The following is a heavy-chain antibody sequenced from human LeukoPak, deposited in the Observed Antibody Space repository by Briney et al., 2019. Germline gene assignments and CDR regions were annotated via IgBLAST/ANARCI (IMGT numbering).Heavy chain of an antibody. J-gene: IGHJ3*02. D-gene: IGHD6-13*01. V-gene: IGHV1-2*02. CDR2: INPNSGGT. CDR3: ARVIRGAAAAVDAFDI. Sequence: GASVKVSCKASGYAFTGYYMHWVRQAPGQGLEWMGWINPNSGGTNYAQKFQGRVTMTRDTSISTAYMELSRLRSDDTAVYYCARVIRGAAAAVDAFDIWGQGTMVTVSS. CDR1: GYAFTGYY.